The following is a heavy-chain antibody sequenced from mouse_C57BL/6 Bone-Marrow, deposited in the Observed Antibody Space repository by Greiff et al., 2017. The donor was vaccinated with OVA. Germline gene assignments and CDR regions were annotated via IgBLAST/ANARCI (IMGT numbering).Heavy chain of an antibody. J-gene: IGHJ2*01. CDR1: GFTFTDYY. CDR2: IRNKANGYTT. V-gene: IGHV7-3*01. Sequence: DVMLVESGGGLVQPGGSLSLSCAASGFTFTDYYMSWVRQTPGKALEWLGFIRNKANGYTTEDSASVKGRFTISRDNSQSILYLQMNALRAEDSATYYCARYGNPYYFDYWGQGTTLTVSS. CDR3: ARYGNPYYFDY.